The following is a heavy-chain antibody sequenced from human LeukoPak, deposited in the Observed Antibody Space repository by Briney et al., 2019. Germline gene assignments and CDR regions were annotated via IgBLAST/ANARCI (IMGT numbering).Heavy chain of an antibody. D-gene: IGHD3-10*01. CDR2: IYHSGST. CDR1: GGSISSGGYS. J-gene: IGHJ4*02. CDR3: AGGSGFGELLSYFDY. Sequence: SETLSLTCAVSGGSISSGGYSWSWIRQPPGKGLEWIGYIYHSGSTYYNPSLKSRVTISVDRSKNQFSLKLSSVTAADTAVYYCAGGSGFGELLSYFDYWGQGTLVTVSS. V-gene: IGHV4-30-2*01.